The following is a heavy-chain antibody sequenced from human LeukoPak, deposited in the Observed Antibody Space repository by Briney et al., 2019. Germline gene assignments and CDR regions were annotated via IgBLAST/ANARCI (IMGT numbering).Heavy chain of an antibody. V-gene: IGHV4-59*01. CDR2: IYYSGST. Sequence: KPSETLSLTCAVYGGSFSGYYWSWIRQPPGKGLEWIGYIYYSGSTNYNPSLKSRVTISVDTSKNQFSLKLSSVTAADTAVYYCARADYDSSGWPDYWGQGTLVTVSS. CDR3: ARADYDSSGWPDY. J-gene: IGHJ4*02. CDR1: GGSFSGYY. D-gene: IGHD3-22*01.